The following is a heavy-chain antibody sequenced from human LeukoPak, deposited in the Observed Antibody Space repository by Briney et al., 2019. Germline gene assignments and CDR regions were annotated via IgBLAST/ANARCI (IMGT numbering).Heavy chain of an antibody. CDR2: ISYDGSNK. D-gene: IGHD2-15*01. CDR1: GFTFSSYA. V-gene: IGHV3-30*04. Sequence: PGRSLRLSCAASGFTFSSYAMHWVRQAPGKGLEWVAVISYDGSNKYYADSVKGRFTISRDNSKNTPYLQMNSLRAEDTAVYYCARSKFSGAYFDYWGQGTLVTVSS. CDR3: ARSKFSGAYFDY. J-gene: IGHJ4*02.